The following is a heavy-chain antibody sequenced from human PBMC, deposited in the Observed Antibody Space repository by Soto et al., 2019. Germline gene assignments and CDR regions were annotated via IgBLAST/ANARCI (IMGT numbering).Heavy chain of an antibody. CDR2: INPNSGGT. CDR3: ARALLTVTTSFDY. Sequence: GASVKVSCKASGYTFTGYYMHWVLQAPGQGLEWMGWINPNSGGTNYAQKFQGWVTMTRDTSISTAYMELSRLRSDDTAVYYCARALLTVTTSFDYWGQGTLVTVSS. CDR1: GYTFTGYY. D-gene: IGHD4-17*01. V-gene: IGHV1-2*04. J-gene: IGHJ4*02.